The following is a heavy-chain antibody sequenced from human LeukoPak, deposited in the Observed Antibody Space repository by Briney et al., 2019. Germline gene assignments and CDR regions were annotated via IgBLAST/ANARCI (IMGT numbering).Heavy chain of an antibody. Sequence: PGGSLRLSCAASGFTFDDYGMSWVRQAPGRGLEWVSGVNWNGISTGYADSVKGRFTISRDNDKTSLYLQMNSLRAEDTALYYCARERGGDYTNYYYYYYMDIWGKGTAVTVSS. CDR2: VNWNGIST. CDR1: GFTFDDYG. J-gene: IGHJ6*03. CDR3: ARERGGDYTNYYYYYYMDI. V-gene: IGHV3-20*04. D-gene: IGHD4-11*01.